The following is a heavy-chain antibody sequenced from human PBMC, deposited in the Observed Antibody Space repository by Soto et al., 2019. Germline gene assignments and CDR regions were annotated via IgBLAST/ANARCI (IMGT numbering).Heavy chain of an antibody. J-gene: IGHJ4*02. D-gene: IGHD1-26*01. V-gene: IGHV3-33*01. CDR2: LWHDGSVK. CDR1: GFAFNNYG. Sequence: QVQLVESGGGVVQPGRSLRLSCAASGFAFNNYGMHWVRQSPGKGLEWVALLWHDGSVKGYADSVKGRFTISRDNSKNTLNLQMNRLRVEDSAVYYCTRAELRGELLEYWGQGTQVNVSS. CDR3: TRAELRGELLEY.